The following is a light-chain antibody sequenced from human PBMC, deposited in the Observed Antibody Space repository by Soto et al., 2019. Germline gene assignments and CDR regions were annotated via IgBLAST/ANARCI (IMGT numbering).Light chain of an antibody. CDR2: GNN. V-gene: IGLV1-40*01. J-gene: IGLJ1*01. CDR3: QSYDISLAAYV. CDR1: SSNFGACYD. Sequence: QSALTQPPSVSGAPGQTITIFCTGSSSNFGACYDVYWYKQLPGGAPNVLIYGNNYRPSGVPDRFSGSKSGTSASLAITGLQADDEGDYFCQSYDISLAAYVFGTGTKLTVL.